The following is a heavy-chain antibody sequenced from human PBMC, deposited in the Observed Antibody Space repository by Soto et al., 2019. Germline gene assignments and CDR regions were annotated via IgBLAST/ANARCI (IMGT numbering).Heavy chain of an antibody. D-gene: IGHD2-21*02. CDR3: VSYCCXDCSGS. J-gene: IGHJ5*02. V-gene: IGHV4-31*01. CDR1: GGSISSXGXY. CDR2: IYDSGTA. Sequence: QVQLQESGPGLVKPSQTLSLTCTVSGGSISSXGXYXSWIRQHPGKGLERIGHIYDSGTAYYSPSLEXXXXXXXXXXXXXXXXXXXXXXXXXXAXXXCVSYCCXDCSGSWGQGTLVTVSS.